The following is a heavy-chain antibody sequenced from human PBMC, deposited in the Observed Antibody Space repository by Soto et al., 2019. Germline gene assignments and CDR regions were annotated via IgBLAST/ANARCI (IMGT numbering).Heavy chain of an antibody. J-gene: IGHJ4*02. CDR2: INHDGSKT. D-gene: IGHD6-13*01. CDR1: QFSFSSYW. CDR3: VREPWGFSGTWYDY. V-gene: IGHV3-74*01. Sequence: LRLSCAASQFSFSSYWMHWVRQVPGKGPAWVSRINHDGSKTEYADSVKGRFTISRDDTNNTLYLQMNSLRVEDTAMYYCVREPWGFSGTWYDYWGQGTLVTVSS.